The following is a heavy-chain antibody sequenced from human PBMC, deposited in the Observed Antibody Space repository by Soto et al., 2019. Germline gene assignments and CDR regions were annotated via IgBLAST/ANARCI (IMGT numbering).Heavy chain of an antibody. V-gene: IGHV1-69*08. CDR3: ARDCSSTSCYAYP. D-gene: IGHD2-2*01. CDR1: GGTFSSYT. CDR2: IIPIRGIA. Sequence: QVQLVQSGAEVKKPGSSVKVSCKASGGTFSSYTISWVRQAPGQGLEWMGRIIPIRGIANYAQKFQGRVTITADKSTSTAYMELSSLRSEDTAVYYCARDCSSTSCYAYPWGQGTLVTVSS. J-gene: IGHJ5*02.